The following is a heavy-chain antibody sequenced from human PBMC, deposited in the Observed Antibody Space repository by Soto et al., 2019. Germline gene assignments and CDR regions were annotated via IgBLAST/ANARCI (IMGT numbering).Heavy chain of an antibody. J-gene: IGHJ6*02. CDR2: IIPNVGTG. V-gene: IGHV1-69*01. CDR1: GGSFSSYA. D-gene: IGHD6-13*01. Sequence: QVQLVQSGAEVKKPGSSVKVSCKASGGSFSSYAISWVRQAPGQGLEWMGGIIPNVGTGNYAQNFHGRVTTTADESTSTAYMELSSLRSEYTAMYYCALHLRAAGRPGMDVWGQGTTVTVSS. CDR3: ALHLRAAGRPGMDV.